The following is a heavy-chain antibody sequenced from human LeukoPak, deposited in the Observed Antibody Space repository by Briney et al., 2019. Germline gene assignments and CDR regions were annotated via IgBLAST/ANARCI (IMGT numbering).Heavy chain of an antibody. CDR3: ARLQYTHTSSAAIN. D-gene: IGHD4-11*01. CDR1: GFTFSNVG. J-gene: IGHJ1*01. V-gene: IGHV3-23*01. CDR2: IAGSGGTP. Sequence: PGGSVRRSCAASGFTFSNVGMSWVRQPPGWGLEWFATIAGSGGTPDYPESVRGRFTISKDNSKNTMSLQMNTPRADDTAVYYSARLQYTHTSSAAINWGQGTLVTVSS.